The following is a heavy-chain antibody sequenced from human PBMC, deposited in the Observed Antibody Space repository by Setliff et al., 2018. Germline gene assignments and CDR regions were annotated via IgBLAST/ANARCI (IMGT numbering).Heavy chain of an antibody. V-gene: IGHV4-4*08. CDR3: ARFCGTSNCQRAPLFDY. CDR1: GASISDSY. Sequence: PSETLSLTCGVSGASISDSYWSWIRQPPGKGLEWIGHILTTGSTNYNPSLKSRIAISADTSRDRFSLRLTSVTAADTAIYYCARFCGTSNCQRAPLFDYWDQGILVTVSS. D-gene: IGHD1-1*01. J-gene: IGHJ4*02. CDR2: ILTTGST.